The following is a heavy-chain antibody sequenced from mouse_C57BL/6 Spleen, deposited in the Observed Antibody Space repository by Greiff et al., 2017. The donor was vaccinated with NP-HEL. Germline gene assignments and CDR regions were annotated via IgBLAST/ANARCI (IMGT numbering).Heavy chain of an antibody. J-gene: IGHJ2*01. CDR3: ARSITTVVATGFDY. Sequence: VKLMESGPELVKPGASVKLSCKASGYTFTSYDINWVKQRPGQGLEWIGWIYPRDGSTKYNEKFKGKATLTVDTSSSTAYMELHSLTSEDSAVYFCARSITTVVATGFDYWGQGTTLTVSS. V-gene: IGHV1-85*01. D-gene: IGHD1-1*01. CDR2: IYPRDGST. CDR1: GYTFTSYD.